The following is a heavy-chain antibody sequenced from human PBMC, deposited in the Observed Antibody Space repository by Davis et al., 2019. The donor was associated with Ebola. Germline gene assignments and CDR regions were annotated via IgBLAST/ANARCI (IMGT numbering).Heavy chain of an antibody. V-gene: IGHV3-30*04. Sequence: GESLKISCAASGFTFSSYAMHWVRQAPGKGLEWVAVISYDGSNKYYADSVKGRFTISRDNSKNTLYLQMNSLRAEDTAVYYCAKEKVSGSSYYIDSWGQGTLVTVSS. CDR1: GFTFSSYA. D-gene: IGHD3-10*01. J-gene: IGHJ4*02. CDR2: ISYDGSNK. CDR3: AKEKVSGSSYYIDS.